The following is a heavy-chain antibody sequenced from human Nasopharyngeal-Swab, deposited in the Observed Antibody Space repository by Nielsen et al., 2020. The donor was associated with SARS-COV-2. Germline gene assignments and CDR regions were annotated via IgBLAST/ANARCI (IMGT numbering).Heavy chain of an antibody. CDR3: ARDHAVRGADY. Sequence: SDTLSLTCTVSGGSISSYYWSWIRQPAGKGLEWIGRIYTTGSTNYNPSLKSRVTMSVDTSKNQFSLKLSSVTAADTAVYYCARDHAVRGADYWGQGTLVNVSS. J-gene: IGHJ4*02. D-gene: IGHD3-10*01. V-gene: IGHV4-4*07. CDR1: GGSISSYY. CDR2: IYTTGST.